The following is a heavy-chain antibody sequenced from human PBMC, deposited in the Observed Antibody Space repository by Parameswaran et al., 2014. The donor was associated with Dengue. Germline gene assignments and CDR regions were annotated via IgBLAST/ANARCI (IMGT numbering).Heavy chain of an antibody. D-gene: IGHD3-3*01. J-gene: IGHJ4*02. CDR3: ARGPSNYDFWSGTHYQDY. V-gene: IGHV1-8*01. Sequence: WVRQAPGQGLEWMGWMNPNSGNTGYAQKFQGRVTMTRNTSISTAYMELSSLRSEDTAVYYCARGPSNYDFWSGTHYQDYWGQGTLVTVSS. CDR2: MNPNSGNT.